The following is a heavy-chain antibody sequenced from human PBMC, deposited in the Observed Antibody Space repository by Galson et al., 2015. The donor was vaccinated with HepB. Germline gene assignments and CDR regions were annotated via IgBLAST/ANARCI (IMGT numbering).Heavy chain of an antibody. D-gene: IGHD2-2*01. CDR3: ARFSSTSKYYGMDV. CDR2: ISSSGSTI. J-gene: IGHJ6*02. Sequence: LRLSCAASGFTFSDYYMSWIRQAPGKGLEWVSYISSSGSTIYYADSVKGRFTISRDNAKNSLYLQMNSLRAEDTAVYYCARFSSTSKYYGMDVWGQGTTVTVSS. CDR1: GFTFSDYY. V-gene: IGHV3-11*01.